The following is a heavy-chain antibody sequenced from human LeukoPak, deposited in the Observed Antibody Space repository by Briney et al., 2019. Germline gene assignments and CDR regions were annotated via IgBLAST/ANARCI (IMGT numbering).Heavy chain of an antibody. J-gene: IGHJ4*02. CDR2: INSDGSST. V-gene: IGHV3-74*01. CDR3: ARGFPGVRGVITPLYFDY. D-gene: IGHD3-10*01. CDR1: GFTFSSYW. Sequence: GGSLRLSCVASGFTFSSYWMHWVRQAPGKGLVWVSRINSDGSSTSYADSVKGRFTISRDNAKNTLYLQMNSLRAEDTAVYYCARGFPGVRGVITPLYFDYWGQGTLVTVSS.